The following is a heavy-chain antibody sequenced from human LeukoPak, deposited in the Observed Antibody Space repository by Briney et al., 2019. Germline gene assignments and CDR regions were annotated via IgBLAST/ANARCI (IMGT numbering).Heavy chain of an antibody. CDR2: IIPILGIA. CDR3: ARDMGMIVVGTRGWFDP. V-gene: IGHV1-69*04. J-gene: IGHJ5*02. Sequence: ASVKVSCKASGGTFSSYAISWVRQAPGQGLEWMGRIIPILGIANYAQKFQGRVTITADKSTSTAYMELSSLRSEDTAVYYCARDMGMIVVGTRGWFDPWGQGTLVTVSS. CDR1: GGTFSSYA. D-gene: IGHD3-22*01.